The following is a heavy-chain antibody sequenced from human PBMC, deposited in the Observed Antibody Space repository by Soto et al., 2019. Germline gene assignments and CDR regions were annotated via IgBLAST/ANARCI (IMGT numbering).Heavy chain of an antibody. J-gene: IGHJ6*02. D-gene: IGHD5-18*01. CDR3: ARGLYSYGHNGMDV. V-gene: IGHV4-34*01. Sequence: LSLTCAVYGGSFSGYYWSWIRQPPGKGLEWIGEINHSGSTNYNPSLKSRVTISVDTSKNQFSLKLSSVTAADTAVYYCARGLYSYGHNGMDVWGQGTTVTVS. CDR2: INHSGST. CDR1: GGSFSGYY.